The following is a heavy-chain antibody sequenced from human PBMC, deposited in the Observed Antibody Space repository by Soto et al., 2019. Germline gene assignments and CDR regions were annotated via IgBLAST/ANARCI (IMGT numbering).Heavy chain of an antibody. CDR2: INPNTGGT. V-gene: IGHV1-2*04. CDR3: ARARAGYYLDY. Sequence: QVQLVQSGAEVKKPGATVKVSCKASGYTFTGYYMHWVRQAPGQGLEWMGWINPNTGGTNYAQNVQGWVTTTRDTSIRTAYMERSRLRSDDTAVYYCARARAGYYLDYWGQGTLVTVSS. CDR1: GYTFTGYY. J-gene: IGHJ4*02. D-gene: IGHD6-19*01.